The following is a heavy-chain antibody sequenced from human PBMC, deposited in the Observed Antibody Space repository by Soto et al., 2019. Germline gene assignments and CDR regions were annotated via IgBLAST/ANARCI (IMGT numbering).Heavy chain of an antibody. D-gene: IGHD2-21*02. J-gene: IGHJ5*02. Sequence: SVKVSCKASGFTFTNSAVQWVRQARGHRLERIGWIVVGSGNTHYAQKFQERVSITRDMSTSTAYMELSSLRSEDTAVYYCAADSCGGDCYSPWFDPWGQGTLVTVSS. CDR3: AADSCGGDCYSPWFDP. CDR2: IVVGSGNT. V-gene: IGHV1-58*01. CDR1: GFTFTNSA.